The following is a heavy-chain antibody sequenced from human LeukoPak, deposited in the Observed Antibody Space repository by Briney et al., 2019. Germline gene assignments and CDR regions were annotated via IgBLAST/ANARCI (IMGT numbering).Heavy chain of an antibody. CDR2: ISNDGSNK. CDR3: ARDRGNWLDP. V-gene: IGHV3-30-3*01. J-gene: IGHJ5*02. D-gene: IGHD3-16*01. Sequence: PGRSLRLSCAASGFTFSSYDMHWVRQAPGKGLEWVALISNDGSNKYYADSVKGRFTISRDNSKNTLYLQMNSLRAEDTAVYYCARDRGNWLDPWGQGTLVTVSS. CDR1: GFTFSSYD.